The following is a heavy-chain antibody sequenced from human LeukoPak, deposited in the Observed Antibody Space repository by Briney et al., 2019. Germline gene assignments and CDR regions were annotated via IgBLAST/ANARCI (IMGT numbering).Heavy chain of an antibody. J-gene: IGHJ4*02. CDR3: ARHRGGRLAFDY. Sequence: PSETLSLTCTVSGGSISSNSYYWGRIRQPPGKGLEWIGSIYYSGSTYYNPSLKSRVTISVDTSKNQFSLKLSSVTAADTAVYYCARHRGGRLAFDYWGQGTLVTVSS. CDR2: IYYSGST. CDR1: GGSISSNSYY. V-gene: IGHV4-39*01. D-gene: IGHD1-26*01.